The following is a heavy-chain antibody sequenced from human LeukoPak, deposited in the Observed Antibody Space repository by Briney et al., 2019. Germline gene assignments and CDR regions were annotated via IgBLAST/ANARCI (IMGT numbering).Heavy chain of an antibody. Sequence: ASVKVSCKASGYTFTSYDINWVRQATGQRLEWMGWMNPNSGNTGYAQKFQGRVTMTRNTSIGTAYMELSSLRSEDTAVYYCARDTPRLRGVIRYWGQGTLVTVSS. CDR1: GYTFTSYD. V-gene: IGHV1-8*01. CDR3: ARDTPRLRGVIRY. CDR2: MNPNSGNT. D-gene: IGHD3-10*01. J-gene: IGHJ4*02.